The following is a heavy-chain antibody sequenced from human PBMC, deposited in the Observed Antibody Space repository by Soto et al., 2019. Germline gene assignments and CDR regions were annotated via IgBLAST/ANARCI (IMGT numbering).Heavy chain of an antibody. D-gene: IGHD6-19*01. CDR3: ARGRGRRYSSGWNPLCGMDV. Sequence: QVQLVESGGGLVKPGGSLRLSCAASGFTFSDYYMSWIRQAPGKGLEWVSYISSSGSTIYYADSVKGRFTISRDNAKNSLYLQMNGLSAEDTAVYYCARGRGRRYSSGWNPLCGMDVWGQGTTVTVSS. CDR2: ISSSGSTI. J-gene: IGHJ6*02. V-gene: IGHV3-11*01. CDR1: GFTFSDYY.